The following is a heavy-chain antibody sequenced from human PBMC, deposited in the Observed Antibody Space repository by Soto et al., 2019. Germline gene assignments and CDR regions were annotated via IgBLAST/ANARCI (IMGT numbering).Heavy chain of an antibody. J-gene: IGHJ4*02. V-gene: IGHV1-46*01. D-gene: IGHD1-1*01. CDR3: TRGPRSTSTGTGAF. Sequence: GASVKVSCKASGYTFTNYYMHWVRQAPGQGLEWMGVIHYSGATPTYAQKFQGRVTMARDTSTSTVYVELSSLTSEDTAVYYCTRGPRSTSTGTGAFWGQGTLVTVSS. CDR2: IHYSGATP. CDR1: GYTFTNYY.